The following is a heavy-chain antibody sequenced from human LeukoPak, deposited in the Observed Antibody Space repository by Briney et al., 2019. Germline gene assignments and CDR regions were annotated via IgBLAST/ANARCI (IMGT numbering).Heavy chain of an antibody. V-gene: IGHV6-1*01. CDR3: ARAGAAADINWFDP. Sequence: SQTLSLTCAISGDSVSSNSAAWNWIRQSPSRGLEWLGRTYSRSKWYSDYAVSVKSRITIKPDTSKNQFSLQLNSVTPEDTAVYYCARAGAAADINWFDPWGQGTLVTVSS. CDR1: GDSVSSNSAA. J-gene: IGHJ5*02. D-gene: IGHD6-13*01. CDR2: TYSRSKWYS.